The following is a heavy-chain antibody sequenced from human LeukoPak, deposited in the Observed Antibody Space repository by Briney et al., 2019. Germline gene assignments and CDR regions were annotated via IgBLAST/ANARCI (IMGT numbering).Heavy chain of an antibody. CDR3: ARYSSGWYSKYYFDY. CDR1: GGSFSGYY. Sequence: SENLSLTFAVYGGSFSGYYWSWIRQPPGKGLEWIWEINHSGSTNYNPSLKSRVTISVDTSKNQFSLKLSSVTAADTAVYYCARYSSGWYSKYYFDYWGQGTLVTVSS. V-gene: IGHV4-34*01. J-gene: IGHJ4*02. D-gene: IGHD6-19*01. CDR2: INHSGST.